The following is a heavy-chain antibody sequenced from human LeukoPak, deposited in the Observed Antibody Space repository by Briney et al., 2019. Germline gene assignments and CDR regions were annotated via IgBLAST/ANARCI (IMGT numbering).Heavy chain of an antibody. D-gene: IGHD6-19*01. CDR1: GGSISSGSYY. J-gene: IGHJ4*02. Sequence: SETLSLTRSLSGGSISSGSYYWSWIRQPAGKGLEWIGRIYTSGSTNYNPSLKSRVTISVHTSKNQFSLKLSSVTAADTAVYYCARGRPIIAVAGTSYFDYWGQGTLVAVSS. CDR3: ARGRPIIAVAGTSYFDY. CDR2: IYTSGST. V-gene: IGHV4-61*02.